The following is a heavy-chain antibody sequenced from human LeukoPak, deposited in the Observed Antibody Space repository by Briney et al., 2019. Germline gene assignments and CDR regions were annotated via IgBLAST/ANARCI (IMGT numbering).Heavy chain of an antibody. CDR1: GFTFGSHA. CDR2: IFGSGGSP. J-gene: IGHJ4*02. V-gene: IGHV3-23*01. CDR3: GKTTVGYSSGQKPAWPVDY. Sequence: GGSPRLSCEASGFTFGSHAMYWVRQAPGKGLEWVAGIFGSGGSPHYADPVKGRFTISRDNSRNTVYLQINSLRAEDTAAYYCGKTTVGYSSGQKPAWPVDYWGQGTLVTVSS. D-gene: IGHD5-18*01.